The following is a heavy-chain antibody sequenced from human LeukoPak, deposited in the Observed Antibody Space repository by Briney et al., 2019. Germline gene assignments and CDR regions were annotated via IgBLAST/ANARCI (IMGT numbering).Heavy chain of an antibody. D-gene: IGHD6-19*01. J-gene: IGHJ4*02. Sequence: SVKVSCKASGGTFSSYAISWVRQAPGQGLEWMGRIIPIFGTANYAQKFQGRVTITADKSTSTAYMELSSLRSEDTAVYYCARVLRRGWYPIDYWGQGTLVTVSS. CDR1: GGTFSSYA. CDR3: ARVLRRGWYPIDY. CDR2: IIPIFGTA. V-gene: IGHV1-69*06.